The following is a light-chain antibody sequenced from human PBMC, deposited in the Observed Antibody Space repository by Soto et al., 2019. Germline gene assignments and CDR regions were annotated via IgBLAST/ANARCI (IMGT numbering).Light chain of an antibody. CDR3: QQYDSYPWS. CDR1: QSISSW. V-gene: IGKV1-5*01. J-gene: IGKJ1*01. Sequence: GDRVTITCPASQSISSWLAWYQHKPGKVPKILIYDASTLKSGVPSRFSGGGSGTEFTLTISSLQTDDFATYYCQQYDSYPWSFGQGTKVDIK. CDR2: DAS.